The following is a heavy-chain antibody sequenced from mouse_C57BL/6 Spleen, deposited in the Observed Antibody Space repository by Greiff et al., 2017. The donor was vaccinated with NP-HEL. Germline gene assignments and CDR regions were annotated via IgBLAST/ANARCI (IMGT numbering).Heavy chain of an antibody. CDR3: ARQYYYGSSYDYAMDY. J-gene: IGHJ4*01. D-gene: IGHD1-1*01. V-gene: IGHV5-12*01. CDR1: GFTFSDYY. CDR2: ISNGGGST. Sequence: EVKLLESGGGLVQPGGSLKLSCAASGFTFSDYYMYWVRQTPEKRLEWVAYISNGGGSTYYPDTVKGRFTISRDNAKNTLYLQMSRLKSEDTAMYYCARQYYYGSSYDYAMDYWGQGTSVTVSS.